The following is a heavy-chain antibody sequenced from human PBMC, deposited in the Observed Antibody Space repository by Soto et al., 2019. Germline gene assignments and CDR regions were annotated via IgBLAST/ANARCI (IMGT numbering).Heavy chain of an antibody. Sequence: QLVEIGGGLVNPGESLRLSCAASGFNFSNYYMAWVRQAPGKGLEWISYISSRASYTKYADSVEGRFTVSRDNANGSLYLQMNSLRVEDTVIYYCARRQPMLVLDTWGQGTLVTVSS. D-gene: IGHD3-10*01. J-gene: IGHJ5*02. CDR1: GFNFSNYY. V-gene: IGHV3-11*06. CDR2: ISSRASYT. CDR3: ARRQPMLVLDT.